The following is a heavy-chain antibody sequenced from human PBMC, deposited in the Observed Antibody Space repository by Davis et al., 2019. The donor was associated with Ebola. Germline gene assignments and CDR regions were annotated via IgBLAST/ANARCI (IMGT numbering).Heavy chain of an antibody. CDR2: ITTYNGNT. CDR3: VRGHSGSYDY. V-gene: IGHV1-18*04. J-gene: IGHJ4*02. Sequence: ASVKVSCKASGYTFTGYYIHWVRQAPGQGLEWMGWITTYNGNTDYSQKVQGRVTMTTDTSTSTVYLELNSLTSDDTAVYYCVRGHSGSYDYWGQGTLVTVSS. CDR1: GYTFTGYY. D-gene: IGHD1-26*01.